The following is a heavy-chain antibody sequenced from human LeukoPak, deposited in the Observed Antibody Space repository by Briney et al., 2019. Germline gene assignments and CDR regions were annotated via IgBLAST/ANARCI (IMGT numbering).Heavy chain of an antibody. D-gene: IGHD3-9*01. CDR2: ISGSGGST. V-gene: IGHV3-23*01. J-gene: IGHJ4*02. CDR1: GFTFSSYA. CDR3: AKDPYYDILTGYYDY. Sequence: GGSLRLSCAASGFTFSSYAMSWVRQAPGKGLEWVSAISGSGGSTYYADSVKGRFTISRDNSKSTLYLQMNSLRAEDTAVYYCAKDPYYDILTGYYDYWGQGTLVTVSS.